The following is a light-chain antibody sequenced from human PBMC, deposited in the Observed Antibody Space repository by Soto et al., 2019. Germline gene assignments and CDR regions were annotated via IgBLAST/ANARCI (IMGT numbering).Light chain of an antibody. J-gene: IGLJ1*01. CDR2: EGS. Sequence: QSALTQPASVSASHGQSITISCTGTSSDIGSYNFVSWYQQHPGKAPKLMIYEGSKRPSGISDRFSGSKSGNTASLTISGLQAEDEADYFCFSYAGSSTYVFGTGTKGTVL. V-gene: IGLV2-23*01. CDR1: SSDIGSYNF. CDR3: FSYAGSSTYV.